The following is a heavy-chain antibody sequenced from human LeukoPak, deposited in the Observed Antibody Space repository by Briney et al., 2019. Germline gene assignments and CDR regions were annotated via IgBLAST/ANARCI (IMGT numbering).Heavy chain of an antibody. CDR3: ATAAGPSYYYYGMDV. CDR1: GFTFSSYA. CDR2: ISGSGDST. J-gene: IGHJ6*02. V-gene: IGHV3-23*01. Sequence: GGSLRLSCAASGFTFSSYAMSWVRQAPGKGLEWVSAISGSGDSTYYADSVKGRFTISRDNSKNTLYLQMNSLRAEDTAVYYCATAAGPSYYYYGMDVWGQGTTVTVSS. D-gene: IGHD6-13*01.